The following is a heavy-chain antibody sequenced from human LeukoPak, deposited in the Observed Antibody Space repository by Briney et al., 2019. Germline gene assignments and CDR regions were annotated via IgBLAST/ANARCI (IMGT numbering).Heavy chain of an antibody. CDR2: IYHSGST. CDR3: ARANPKNMVRGLIMRRESRYYFDY. CDR1: GYSISSGYY. Sequence: SETLSLTCTVSGYSISSGYYWGWTRQPPGKGLEWIGSIYHSGSTFYNPSPKSRVTISVDTSKNQFSLKLNPVTAADTAVYYCARANPKNMVRGLIMRRESRYYFDYWGQGTLVTVSS. V-gene: IGHV4-38-2*02. D-gene: IGHD3-10*01. J-gene: IGHJ4*02.